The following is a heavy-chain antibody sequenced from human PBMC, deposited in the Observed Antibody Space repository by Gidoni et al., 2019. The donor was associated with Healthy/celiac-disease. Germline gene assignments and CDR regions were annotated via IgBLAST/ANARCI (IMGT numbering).Heavy chain of an antibody. CDR3: AREYYYDSSGYPIGYYGMDV. CDR2: ISAYNGNT. CDR1: GYPFTSYG. J-gene: IGHJ6*02. V-gene: IGHV1-18*01. D-gene: IGHD3-22*01. Sequence: QVQLVQSGAEVKKPGASVKVSCKASGYPFTSYGISRVRQAPGQGLEWMGWISAYNGNTNYAQKLQARVTMTTDTSTSTAYMELRSLRSDDTAVYYCAREYYYDSSGYPIGYYGMDVWGQGTTVTVSS.